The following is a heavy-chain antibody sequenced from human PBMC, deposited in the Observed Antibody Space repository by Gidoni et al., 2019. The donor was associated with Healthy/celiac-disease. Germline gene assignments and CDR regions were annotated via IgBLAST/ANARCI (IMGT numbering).Heavy chain of an antibody. CDR1: GGSFSGYY. V-gene: IGHV4-34*01. J-gene: IGHJ6*04. CDR3: AVGYYDFWSGYKTEYGMDV. CDR2: SNHSGST. D-gene: IGHD3-3*01. Sequence: QVQLQQWGAGLLKPSETLSLTCALYGGSFSGYYWSWIRQPPGKGLEWIGESNHSGSTNYNPSLKSRVTISVDTSKNQFSLKLSSVTAADTAVYYCAVGYYDFWSGYKTEYGMDVWGKGTTVTVSS.